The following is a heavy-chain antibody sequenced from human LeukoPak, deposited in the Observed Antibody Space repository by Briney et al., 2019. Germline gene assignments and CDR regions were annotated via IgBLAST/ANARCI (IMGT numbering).Heavy chain of an antibody. V-gene: IGHV3-64*01. CDR2: ISSNGGST. J-gene: IGHJ4*02. CDR1: GFTFSSYA. CDR3: ARDNRGHGSGTFDY. Sequence: GGSLRLSCAASGFTFSSYAMHWVRQPPGKGLEYVSAISSNGGSTYYANSVKGRFTISRDNSKNTLYLQMGSLRAEDMAVYYCARDNRGHGSGTFDYWGQGTLVTVSS. D-gene: IGHD3-10*01.